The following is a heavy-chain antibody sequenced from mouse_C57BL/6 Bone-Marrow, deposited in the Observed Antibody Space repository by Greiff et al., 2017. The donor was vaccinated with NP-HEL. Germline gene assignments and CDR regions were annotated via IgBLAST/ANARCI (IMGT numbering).Heavy chain of an antibody. CDR3: AREDWEGAWFAY. D-gene: IGHD4-1*01. J-gene: IGHJ3*01. Sequence: VQLQQPGAELVMPGASVKLSCKASGYTFTSYWMHWVKQRPGQGLEWIGEIDPSDSSTNYNQKFKGKSTLTVDKSSSTAYMQLSSLTSEDSAVYYCAREDWEGAWFAYWGQGTLVTVSA. CDR2: IDPSDSST. CDR1: GYTFTSYW. V-gene: IGHV1-69*01.